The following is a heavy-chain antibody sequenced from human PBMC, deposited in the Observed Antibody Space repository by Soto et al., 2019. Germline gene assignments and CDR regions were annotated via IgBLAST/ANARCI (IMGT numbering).Heavy chain of an antibody. D-gene: IGHD6-19*01. CDR3: ARAYSSGWASSAFDI. V-gene: IGHV4-59*01. CDR2: IYYSGST. CDR1: GGSISSYY. Sequence: SETLSLTCTVSGGSISSYYWSWIRQPPGKGLEWIGYIYYSGSTNYNPSLKSRVTISVDTSKNQFSLKLSSVTAADTAVYYCARAYSSGWASSAFDIWGQGTMVTVSS. J-gene: IGHJ3*02.